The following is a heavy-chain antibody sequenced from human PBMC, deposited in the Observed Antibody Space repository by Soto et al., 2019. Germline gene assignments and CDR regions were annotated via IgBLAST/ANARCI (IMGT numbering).Heavy chain of an antibody. CDR3: AHRRVVVAHYDYFDY. CDR2: IYWNDDK. J-gene: IGHJ4*02. D-gene: IGHD3-22*01. V-gene: IGHV2-5*01. CDR1: GFSLSTSGVG. Sequence: GSGPTLVNPTQTLTLTCTCSGFSLSTSGVGVGWIRQPPGKALEWLALIYWNDDKRYSPSLKSRLTITKDTSKNQVVLTMTNMDPVDTATYYCAHRRVVVAHYDYFDYWGQGTLVTVSS.